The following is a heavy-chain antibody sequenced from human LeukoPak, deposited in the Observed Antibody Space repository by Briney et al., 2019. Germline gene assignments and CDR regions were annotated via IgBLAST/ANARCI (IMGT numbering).Heavy chain of an antibody. Sequence: ASVKVSCKTSGYTFTGNYMHWVRQAPGQGLEWIGRINPNSGGTNLAQKFQGRVTMTRDTSISTAYMELSRLRSDDTAVYYCAREGDGFNSWAYFDYWGQGPLVTVSS. D-gene: IGHD5-24*01. CDR3: AREGDGFNSWAYFDY. J-gene: IGHJ4*02. CDR1: GYTFTGNY. V-gene: IGHV1-2*06. CDR2: INPNSGGT.